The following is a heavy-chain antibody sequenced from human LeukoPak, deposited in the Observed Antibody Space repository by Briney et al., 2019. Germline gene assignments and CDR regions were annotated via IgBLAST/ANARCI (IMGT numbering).Heavy chain of an antibody. D-gene: IGHD6-6*01. Sequence: SEPLSLSCAVYGGSFSGYYWNWLRQSPGKGLEWIGEINHSGSTNYNPSLESRVTTSVNTSKNQFSLKLRSVTAAHTAVYYCARDLIGSSPDYFVCWVQGTLVTDSS. CDR2: INHSGST. CDR3: ARDLIGSSPDYFVC. J-gene: IGHJ4*02. CDR1: GGSFSGYY. V-gene: IGHV4-34*01.